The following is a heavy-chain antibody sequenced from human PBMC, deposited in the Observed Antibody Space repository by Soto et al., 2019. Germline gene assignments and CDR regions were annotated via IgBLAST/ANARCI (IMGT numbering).Heavy chain of an antibody. D-gene: IGHD3-3*01. CDR1: GFTFSSYG. CDR3: ATGLFPDFDY. Sequence: QVQLVESGGGVVQPGRSLRLSCAASGFTFSSYGMHWVRQAPGKGLEWVAVISYDGSNKYYADSVKGRFTISRDNSKNTLYLQMSRLRAEDTAVYYCATGLFPDFDYWGQGTLVTVSS. CDR2: ISYDGSNK. J-gene: IGHJ4*02. V-gene: IGHV3-30*03.